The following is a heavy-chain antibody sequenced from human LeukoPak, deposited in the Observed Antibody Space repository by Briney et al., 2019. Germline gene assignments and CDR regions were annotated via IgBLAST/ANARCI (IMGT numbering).Heavy chain of an antibody. V-gene: IGHV1-2*02. CDR2: INPNSGGT. CDR3: ARDLEGYHYGSGNYPQ. CDR1: GYTFTGYY. Sequence: ASVKVSCKASGYTFTGYYIHWLRQAPGQGLEWMGFINPNSGGTNYAQKFQARVTMTRDTSISTANMELSSLTSDDTAVYYCARDLEGYHYGSGNYPQWGQGTLITVSS. J-gene: IGHJ4*02. D-gene: IGHD3-10*01.